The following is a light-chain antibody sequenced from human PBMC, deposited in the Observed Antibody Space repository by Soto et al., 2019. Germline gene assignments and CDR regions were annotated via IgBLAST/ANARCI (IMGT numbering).Light chain of an antibody. CDR2: DAS. V-gene: IGKV1-17*01. Sequence: DIPMTQSPSSLSASVGDRVTITCRASQGIRTDLGWYQQKPGKGPKLLIYDASTLESGVPSRFSGSGFGTEFALTISSLQPDDFATFYCQQYISYGTFGQGTKLEIK. CDR1: QGIRTD. CDR3: QQYISYGT. J-gene: IGKJ2*01.